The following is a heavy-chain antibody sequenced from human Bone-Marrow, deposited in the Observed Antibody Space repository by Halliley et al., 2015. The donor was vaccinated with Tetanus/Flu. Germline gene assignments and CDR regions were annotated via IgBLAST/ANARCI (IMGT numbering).Heavy chain of an antibody. V-gene: IGHV4-31*01. CDR2: IYYGENT. J-gene: IGHJ5*02. Sequence: TLSLTCSVSGGSISSGAYYWSWIRQVPGKGLEWIGYIYYGENTQYNQSLKSLVTISGDTSTNQFSLRLSSVTAADTAVHYCARGRRAGNWFDPWGHGILVTVTS. CDR3: ARGRRAGNWFDP. D-gene: IGHD6-19*01. CDR1: GGSISSGAYY.